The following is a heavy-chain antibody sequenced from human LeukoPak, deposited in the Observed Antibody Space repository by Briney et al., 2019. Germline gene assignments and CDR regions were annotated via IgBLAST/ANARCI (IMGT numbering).Heavy chain of an antibody. V-gene: IGHV4-34*01. J-gene: IGHJ4*02. CDR1: GGSFSGYY. D-gene: IGHD5-24*01. CDR3: ASVHRDGYGY. CDR2: INHSGST. Sequence: SETLSLTXAVYGGSFSGYYWSWIRQAPGKGLEWIGEINHSGSTNYNPSLKSRVTISVDTSKNQFSLKLSSVTAADTAVYYCASVHRDGYGYWGQGTLVTVSS.